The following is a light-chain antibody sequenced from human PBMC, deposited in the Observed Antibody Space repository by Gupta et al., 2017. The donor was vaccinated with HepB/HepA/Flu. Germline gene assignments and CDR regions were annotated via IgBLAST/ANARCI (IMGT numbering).Light chain of an antibody. J-gene: IGKJ1*01. V-gene: IGKV3-15*01. Sequence: DIVMTQSPATLSVSPGERAVLSCRASQRISSNLVWYQQKPGQAPRLLIYDASSRACGIPARFSGSGSGTEFTLTISSLQSEDFAVFYCQQYNDWPRTFGQGTKVEVK. CDR2: DAS. CDR1: QRISSN. CDR3: QQYNDWPRT.